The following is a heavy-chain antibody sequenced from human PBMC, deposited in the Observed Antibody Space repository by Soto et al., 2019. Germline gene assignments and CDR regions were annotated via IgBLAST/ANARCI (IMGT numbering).Heavy chain of an antibody. D-gene: IGHD2-2*01. V-gene: IGHV1-18*04. CDR2: ISGTNGDT. Sequence: QVPLLQSGAEVKKPGASVKVSCKASGYTFTYYGVSWVRQAPGQGLEWMGWISGTNGDTNYAQKFQGRVTMTTDTSTSTAYMELTSLRSDDTAVYYCARDADIVVVPPVVIPFDYWGQGTLVTVSS. CDR3: ARDADIVVVPPVVIPFDY. CDR1: GYTFTYYG. J-gene: IGHJ4*02.